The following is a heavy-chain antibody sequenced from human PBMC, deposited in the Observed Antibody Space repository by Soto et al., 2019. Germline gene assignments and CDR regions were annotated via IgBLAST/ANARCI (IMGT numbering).Heavy chain of an antibody. V-gene: IGHV5-51*01. Sequence: GESLKISCKGSGYSFTSYWNGWVRQMPGKGLEWMGIIYPGDSDTRYSPSFQGQVTISADKSISTAYLQWSSLKASDTAMYYCARRPGYSISYDAFDIWGQGTMVTVSS. CDR2: IYPGDSDT. CDR3: ARRPGYSISYDAFDI. CDR1: GYSFTSYW. D-gene: IGHD6-6*01. J-gene: IGHJ3*02.